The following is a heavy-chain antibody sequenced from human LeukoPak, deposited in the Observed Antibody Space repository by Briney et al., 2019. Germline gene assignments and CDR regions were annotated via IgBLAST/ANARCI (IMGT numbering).Heavy chain of an antibody. J-gene: IGHJ6*03. CDR3: ARSILTGYYPTYYYYYYMDV. D-gene: IGHD3-9*01. V-gene: IGHV1-46*01. CDR1: GYTFTDYY. Sequence: ASVKVSCKASGYTFTDYYIHWVRQAPGQGLEWMGIINPSGGSTSYAQKFQGRVTMTRDTSTSTVYMELSSLRSDDTAVYYCARSILTGYYPTYYYYYYMDVWGKGTTVTISS. CDR2: INPSGGST.